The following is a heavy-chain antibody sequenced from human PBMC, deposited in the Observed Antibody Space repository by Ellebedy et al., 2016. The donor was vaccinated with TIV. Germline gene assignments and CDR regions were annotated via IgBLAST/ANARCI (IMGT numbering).Heavy chain of an antibody. CDR3: ARASSRAFVVVPADVAVDGMDV. CDR1: GFTFTNYG. D-gene: IGHD2-2*01. CDR2: ISNDGNNK. V-gene: IGHV3-30*03. Sequence: GESLKISCSVSGFTFTNYGMHWVRQAPGKGLEWVAFISNDGNNKDHADSVRGRFSISRDNSKNSLYLQMNSLRAEDTAVYYCARASSRAFVVVPADVAVDGMDVWGQGTTVTVSS. J-gene: IGHJ6*02.